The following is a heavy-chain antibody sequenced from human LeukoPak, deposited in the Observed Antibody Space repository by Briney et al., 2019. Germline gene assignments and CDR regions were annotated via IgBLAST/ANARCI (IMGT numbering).Heavy chain of an antibody. V-gene: IGHV4-59*08. D-gene: IGHD1-1*01. CDR3: ARTGTLGRSWFDP. J-gene: IGHJ5*02. CDR2: IYYSGST. CDR1: GGSISSYY. Sequence: SETLSLTCTVSGGSISSYYWSWIRQPPGKGLEWIGYIYYSGSTNYNPSLKSRATISVDTSKNQFSLKLSSVTAADTAVYYCARTGTLGRSWFDPWGQGTLVTVSS.